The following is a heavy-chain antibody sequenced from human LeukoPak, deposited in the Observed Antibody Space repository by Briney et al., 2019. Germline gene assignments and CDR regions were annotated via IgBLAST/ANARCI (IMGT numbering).Heavy chain of an antibody. V-gene: IGHV3-53*01. CDR3: ARDSDSGYGPFAS. Sequence: GGSLRLSCAASGFTVSDNYMSWVRQAPGKGLEWVSVIHSGGTTNYADSVQGRFTISRDNSKTTVYLHMNSLRAEDTAVYYCARDSDSGYGPFASWGQGTLVTVSS. CDR1: GFTVSDNY. CDR2: IHSGGTT. J-gene: IGHJ4*02. D-gene: IGHD5-12*01.